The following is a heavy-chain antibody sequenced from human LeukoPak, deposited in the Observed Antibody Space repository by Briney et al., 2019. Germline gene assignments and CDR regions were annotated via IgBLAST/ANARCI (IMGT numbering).Heavy chain of an antibody. D-gene: IGHD3-3*01. CDR2: IYYSGST. V-gene: IGHV4-59*01. Sequence: SETLSLTRTVSGGSISSYYWSWIRQPPGKGLEWIGYIYYSGSTNYNPSLKSRVTISVDMSKNQFSLKLSSVTAADTAVYYCARGDYDFWSGQHYFDYWGQGTLVTVSS. CDR3: ARGDYDFWSGQHYFDY. J-gene: IGHJ4*02. CDR1: GGSISSYY.